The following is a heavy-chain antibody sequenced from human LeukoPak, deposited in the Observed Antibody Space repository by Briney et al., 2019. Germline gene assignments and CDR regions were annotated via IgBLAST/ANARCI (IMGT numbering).Heavy chain of an antibody. D-gene: IGHD3-10*01. V-gene: IGHV7-4-1*02. CDR3: ARAIRGRPSPFDY. CDR2: INTNTGNP. J-gene: IGHJ4*02. CDR1: GYTFTGFY. Sequence: ASVTVSCKASGYTFTGFYIDWLRQAPGQGLEWMGWINTNTGNPTYAQGFTGRFVFSLDTSVSTAYLQISSLKAEDTAVYYCARAIRGRPSPFDYWGQGTLVTVSS.